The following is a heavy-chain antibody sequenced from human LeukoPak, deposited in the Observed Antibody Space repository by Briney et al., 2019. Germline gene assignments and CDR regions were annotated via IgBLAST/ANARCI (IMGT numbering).Heavy chain of an antibody. V-gene: IGHV4-59*01. Sequence: RPSETLSLTCTVSGGSINSYYWSWIRQPPGKGLEWIGYIYYSGSTNYNPSLMSRVTISVDTPKTQFSLKLSSVTAADTAVYYCARVVGATSQDTFDIWGQGTMVTVSS. D-gene: IGHD1-26*01. CDR2: IYYSGST. J-gene: IGHJ3*02. CDR1: GGSINSYY. CDR3: ARVVGATSQDTFDI.